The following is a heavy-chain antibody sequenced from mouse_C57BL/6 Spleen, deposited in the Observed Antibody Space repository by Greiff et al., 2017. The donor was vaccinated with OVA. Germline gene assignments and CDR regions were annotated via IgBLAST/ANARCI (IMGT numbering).Heavy chain of an antibody. D-gene: IGHD4-1*01. CDR1: GYSITSGYY. V-gene: IGHV3-6*01. CDR3: AGTGDWYFDV. CDR2: ISYDGSN. Sequence: EVQLKESGPGLVKPSQSLSLTCSVTGYSITSGYYWNWIRQFPGNKLEWMGYISYDGSNNYNPSLKNRISITRDTSKNQVYLKLNSVTTEDTATYYWAGTGDWYFDVWGTGTTVTVSS. J-gene: IGHJ1*03.